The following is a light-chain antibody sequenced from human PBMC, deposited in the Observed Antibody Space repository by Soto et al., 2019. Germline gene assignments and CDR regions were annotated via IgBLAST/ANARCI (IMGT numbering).Light chain of an antibody. CDR3: QLYNNWPLT. CDR2: GSS. V-gene: IGKV3-15*01. Sequence: EIVLTQSPATLSVSPGERATLSCRASQSVGNDLAWYQQKPGQAPRLLFYGSSTRATGIPARFSASGSRTEFALTISSLQSEDFALYYCQLYNNWPLTFGGGTKVEIK. CDR1: QSVGND. J-gene: IGKJ4*01.